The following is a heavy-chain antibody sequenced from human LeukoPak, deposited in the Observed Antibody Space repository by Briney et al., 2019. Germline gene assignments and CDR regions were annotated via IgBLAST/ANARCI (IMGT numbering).Heavy chain of an antibody. V-gene: IGHV1-46*01. CDR2: INPSGGST. Sequence: ASVKVSCKASGYTFTSYYMHWVRQAPGQGLEWMGIINPSGGSTSYAQKFQGRVTMTRDTSTSTVYMELSSLRSEDTAVYYCARSPRGSSSSATYYYYYYMDVWGKGTTVTVSS. CDR3: ARSPRGSSSSATYYYYYYMDV. CDR1: GYTFTSYY. D-gene: IGHD6-13*01. J-gene: IGHJ6*03.